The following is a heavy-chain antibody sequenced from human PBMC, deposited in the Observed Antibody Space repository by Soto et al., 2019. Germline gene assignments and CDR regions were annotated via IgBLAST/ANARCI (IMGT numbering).Heavy chain of an antibody. Sequence: SVKVSCKASGGTFSSYAISWVRQAPGQGLEWMGGIIPIFGTANYAQKFQGRVTITADESTSTAYMELSSLRSEDTAVYFCARAEIDYYDSSGYYYWGQGTLVTVSS. CDR3: ARAEIDYYDSSGYYY. J-gene: IGHJ4*02. CDR2: IIPIFGTA. D-gene: IGHD3-22*01. CDR1: GGTFSSYA. V-gene: IGHV1-69*13.